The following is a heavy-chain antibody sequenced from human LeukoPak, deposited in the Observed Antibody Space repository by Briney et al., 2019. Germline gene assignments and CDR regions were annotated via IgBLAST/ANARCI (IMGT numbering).Heavy chain of an antibody. V-gene: IGHV3-30*02. Sequence: GGSLRLSRAASGFTVSSNYMSWVRQAPGKGLEWVAFIRYDGSNKYYADSVKGRFTISRDNSKNTLYLQMNSLRAEDTAVYYCAKVGNEWRGSRGFDYWGQGTLVTVSS. CDR2: IRYDGSNK. D-gene: IGHD3-3*01. CDR3: AKVGNEWRGSRGFDY. J-gene: IGHJ4*02. CDR1: GFTVSSNY.